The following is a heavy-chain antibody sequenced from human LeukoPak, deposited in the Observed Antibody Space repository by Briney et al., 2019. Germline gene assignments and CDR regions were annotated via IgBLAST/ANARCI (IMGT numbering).Heavy chain of an antibody. CDR1: GGSVSSGSYY. J-gene: IGHJ4*02. Sequence: SETLSLTCTVSGGSVSSGSYYWSWIRQPPGKGLEWIGYIYYSGSTNYNPSLKSRVPISVDTSKNQFSLKLSSVTAADTAVYYCAREVGIAARPFDYWGQGTLVTVSS. V-gene: IGHV4-61*01. CDR2: IYYSGST. CDR3: AREVGIAARPFDY. D-gene: IGHD6-6*01.